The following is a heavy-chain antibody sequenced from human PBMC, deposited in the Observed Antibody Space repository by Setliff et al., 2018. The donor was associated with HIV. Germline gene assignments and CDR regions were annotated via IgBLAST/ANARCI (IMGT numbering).Heavy chain of an antibody. D-gene: IGHD6-19*01. CDR1: GGSISSGSYY. J-gene: IGHJ4*02. V-gene: IGHV4-39*01. Sequence: SETLSLTCTVSGGSISSGSYYWGWIRQPPGKGLEWIGNIYYSGSGYYNPSLKSRVTISVDTSKNQFSLKLSSVTAADTAVYYCARRGYSSGYFDYWGQEMLVTVSS. CDR2: IYYSGSG. CDR3: ARRGYSSGYFDY.